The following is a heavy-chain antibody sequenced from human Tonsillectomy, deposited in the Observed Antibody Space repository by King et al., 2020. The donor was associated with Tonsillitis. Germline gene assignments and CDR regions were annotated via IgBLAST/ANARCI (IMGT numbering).Heavy chain of an antibody. Sequence: VQLQESGPGLVKPSQTLSLTCTVSGDSISTRAYYWSWIRQHPGGGLEWIGYIFYTGDTYFNPSLESRVTMSVDTSKNQFSLRLNSVTASDTAVYYCARDXXSXXDGXCXXXYXXLXGRGTLVTVSS. CDR1: GDSISTRAYY. J-gene: IGHJ2*01. D-gene: IGHD2-15*01. CDR2: IFYTGDT. CDR3: ARDXXSXXDGXCXXXYXXL. V-gene: IGHV4-31*03.